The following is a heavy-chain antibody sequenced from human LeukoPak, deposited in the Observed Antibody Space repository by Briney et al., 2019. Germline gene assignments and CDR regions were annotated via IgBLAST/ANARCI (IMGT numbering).Heavy chain of an antibody. V-gene: IGHV4-38-2*02. D-gene: IGHD4-17*01. CDR2: IYHSGST. CDR3: ARHLPTADLPNAFDI. Sequence: SETLSLTCTVSGYSISSGYYWGWIRQPPGQGLEWIGSIYHSGSTYYNPSLKSRVTISVDTSKNQFSLKLSSVTAADTAVYYCARHLPTADLPNAFDIWGQGTMVTVSS. J-gene: IGHJ3*02. CDR1: GYSISSGYY.